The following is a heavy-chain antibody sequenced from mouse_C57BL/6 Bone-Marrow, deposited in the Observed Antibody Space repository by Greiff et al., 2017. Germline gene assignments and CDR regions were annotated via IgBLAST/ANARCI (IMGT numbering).Heavy chain of an antibody. CDR2: INPNYGTT. CDR3: ARLGGYDYAWFAY. CDR1: GYSFTDYN. J-gene: IGHJ3*01. V-gene: IGHV1-39*01. Sequence: EVQLQESGPELVKPGASVKISCKASGYSFTDYNMNWVKQSHGKSLEWIGVINPNYGTTSYNQKFKGKATLTVDQSSSTAYMQLHSLTSEDSAVYYCARLGGYDYAWFAYWGQGTLVTVSA. D-gene: IGHD2-4*01.